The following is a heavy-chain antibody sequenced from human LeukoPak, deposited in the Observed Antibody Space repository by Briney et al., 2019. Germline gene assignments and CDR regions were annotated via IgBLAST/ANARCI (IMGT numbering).Heavy chain of an antibody. CDR3: ARNAWVGRTGFDY. J-gene: IGHJ4*02. CDR1: GGSITSRSFY. Sequence: SETLSLTCIVSGGSITSRSFYWGWIRQPPGKGLEWIGSIYYSGTTHYNPSLKSRATLSVDTSQNQFSLNLSSVTAPDTAVYYCARNAWVGRTGFDYWGRGTLVTVSS. D-gene: IGHD2-8*02. CDR2: IYYSGTT. V-gene: IGHV4-39*01.